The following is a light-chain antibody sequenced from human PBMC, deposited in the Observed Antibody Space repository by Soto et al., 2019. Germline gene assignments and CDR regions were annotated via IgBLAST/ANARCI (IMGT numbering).Light chain of an antibody. J-gene: IGLJ2*01. CDR3: LLYYGGAQLV. CDR2: STS. Sequence: QTVVTQEPSLTVSPGGTVTLTCASSTGAVTSGYYPNWFQQKPGQAPRALIYSTSNTHSWTPARFSGSLLGGNAALTLSVVQPEDEAEYYCLLYYGGAQLVFGGGTKLTVL. V-gene: IGLV7-43*01. CDR1: TGAVTSGYY.